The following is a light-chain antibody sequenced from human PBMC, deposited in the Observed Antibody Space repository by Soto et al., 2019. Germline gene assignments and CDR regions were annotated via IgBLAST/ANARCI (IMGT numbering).Light chain of an antibody. CDR1: ESVSSSY. Sequence: EIVLTQSPGTLSLSPGERAALSCRASESVSSSYLAWYQQKPGQAPRLLIYGVSSRATDIPDRFSGSGSGTDFTLTISRLDPEDFAVYYCQQYGRSPWTFGQGTKVQIK. V-gene: IGKV3-20*01. CDR3: QQYGRSPWT. J-gene: IGKJ1*01. CDR2: GVS.